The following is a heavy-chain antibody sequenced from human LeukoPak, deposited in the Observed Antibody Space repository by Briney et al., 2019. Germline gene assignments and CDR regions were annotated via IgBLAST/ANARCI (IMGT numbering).Heavy chain of an antibody. CDR2: IWYDGSNK. Sequence: PGRSLRLSCAASGFTFSNYGMHWVRQAPGKGLEWVAVIWYDGSNKYYADSVKDRFTISRDNSKNTLYLQMNSLRAEDTAVYYCAKDGDLTGTIDYWGQGTLVTVSS. CDR3: AKDGDLTGTIDY. V-gene: IGHV3-33*06. D-gene: IGHD1-7*01. CDR1: GFTFSNYG. J-gene: IGHJ4*02.